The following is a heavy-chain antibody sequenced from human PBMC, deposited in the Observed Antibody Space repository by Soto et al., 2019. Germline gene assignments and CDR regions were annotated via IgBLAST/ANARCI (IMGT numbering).Heavy chain of an antibody. CDR1: GDSISSSNYF. V-gene: IGHV4-39*01. Sequence: SETLSLTCTVSGDSISSSNYFWGWIRQPPGKGLEWIGTIFYSGSTYYNPSLKSRVTISVDTSKNQFSLRLLSVTDADTALYYCARRYGWLYFDYWGQGSLVTV. CDR2: IFYSGST. CDR3: ARRYGWLYFDY. J-gene: IGHJ4*02. D-gene: IGHD6-19*01.